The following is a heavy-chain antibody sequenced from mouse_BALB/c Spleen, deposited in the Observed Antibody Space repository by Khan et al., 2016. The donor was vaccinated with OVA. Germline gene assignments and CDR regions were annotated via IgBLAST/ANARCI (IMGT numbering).Heavy chain of an antibody. D-gene: IGHD4-1*01. J-gene: IGHJ3*01. CDR1: GFNIKDTY. CDR3: ARDYWDVFAY. CDR2: IDPANGNT. Sequence: VQLKESGAELVKPGASVKLSCTASGFNIKDTYMHWVQQRPEQGLEWIGRIDPANGNTKYDPKFQGKATITADTSSNTAYLQLSSLTSEDTAVYYCARDYWDVFAYGGQGTLVTVSA. V-gene: IGHV14-3*02.